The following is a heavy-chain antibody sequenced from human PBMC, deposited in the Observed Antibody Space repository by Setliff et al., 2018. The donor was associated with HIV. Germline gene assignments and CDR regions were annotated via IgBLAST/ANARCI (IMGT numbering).Heavy chain of an antibody. V-gene: IGHV1-46*01. D-gene: IGHD6-6*01. CDR2: IGPSGSST. J-gene: IGHJ4*02. CDR1: GGRISNFA. Sequence: GSVKVSCKASGGRISNFAISWIRQAPGQGLEWMGLIGPSGSSTTYAQNFQGRVTMSRDTSTNTVYMELSSLRSEDTAVYYCARDHIAARSVDYWGQGTLVTVSS. CDR3: ARDHIAARSVDY.